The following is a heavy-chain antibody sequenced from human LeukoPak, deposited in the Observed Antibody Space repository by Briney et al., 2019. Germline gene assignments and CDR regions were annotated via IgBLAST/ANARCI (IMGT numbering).Heavy chain of an antibody. CDR2: IYYSGST. J-gene: IGHJ6*03. CDR3: ARRAGSSWNKRVYYYYMDV. CDR1: GGSISSYY. V-gene: IGHV4-59*08. D-gene: IGHD6-13*01. Sequence: PSETLSLTCTVSGGSISSYYWSWIRHRPGRGLEWIGYIYYSGSTNYNPSPKSRVTISVDTSKNQFSLKLSSVTAADTAVYYCARRAGSSWNKRVYYYYMDVWGKGTTVTVSS.